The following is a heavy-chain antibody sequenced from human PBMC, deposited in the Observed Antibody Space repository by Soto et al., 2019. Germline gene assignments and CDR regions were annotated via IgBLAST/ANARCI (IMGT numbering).Heavy chain of an antibody. J-gene: IGHJ4*02. CDR3: ARPQTPTESDF. CDR1: GYTFTNYG. Sequence: QIQLVQSEGEVKKPGASVKVSCKTSGYTFTNYGVTWVRQAPGQGLEWMGWLNTYNGNTKYAQRFQGRVTMTPDTSASTSYVELRSLRSDDAAVYSCARPQTPTESDFWSEGTLVTVSS. CDR2: LNTYNGNT. V-gene: IGHV1-18*01.